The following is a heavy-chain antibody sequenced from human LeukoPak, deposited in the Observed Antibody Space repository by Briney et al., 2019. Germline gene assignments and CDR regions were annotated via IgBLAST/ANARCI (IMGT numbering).Heavy chain of an antibody. Sequence: PGGSLRLSCAASGFTFSSYWMSWVRQAPGKGLEWVANIKQDGREKYYVDSVKGRFTISRDDAKSSLYLQINSLRAEDTAVYYCAGDAWKDRYFDYWGQGTLVTVSS. CDR2: IKQDGREK. J-gene: IGHJ4*02. CDR1: GFTFSSYW. V-gene: IGHV3-7*01. CDR3: AGDAWKDRYFDY. D-gene: IGHD1-1*01.